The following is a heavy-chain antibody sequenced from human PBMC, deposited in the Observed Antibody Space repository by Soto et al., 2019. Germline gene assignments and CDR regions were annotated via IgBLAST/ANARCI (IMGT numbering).Heavy chain of an antibody. CDR3: ARRWGGVFDI. V-gene: IGHV4-59*08. Sequence: QVQLQESGPGLVKPSETLSLTCTVSGGSISSYYWSWIRQPPGKGLEWIGYIYYSGSTDYNPSLKSRVTKSAETTNHHCALKPRSLTAVDTAVYYFARRWGGVFDIWGQGTMVTVSS. J-gene: IGHJ3*02. CDR2: IYYSGST. D-gene: IGHD1-26*01. CDR1: GGSISSYY.